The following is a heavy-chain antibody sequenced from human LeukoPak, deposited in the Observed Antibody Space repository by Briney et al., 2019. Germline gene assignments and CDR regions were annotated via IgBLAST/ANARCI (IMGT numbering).Heavy chain of an antibody. V-gene: IGHV4-34*01. CDR1: GGSFSGYY. CDR2: INHSGST. Sequence: SETLSLTCAVYGGSFSGYYWSWIRQPPGKGLEWIGEINHSGSTNYNPSLKSRVTISADTSKNQFSLKLSSVTAADTAVYYCARLSSGYPDYWGQGTLVTVSS. D-gene: IGHD3-3*01. CDR3: ARLSSGYPDY. J-gene: IGHJ4*02.